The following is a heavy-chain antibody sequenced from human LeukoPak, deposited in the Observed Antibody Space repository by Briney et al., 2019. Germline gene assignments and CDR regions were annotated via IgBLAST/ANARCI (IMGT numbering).Heavy chain of an antibody. Sequence: GASVKVSCKASGYTFTSYATHWVRQAPGQRLEWMGWINAGNGNTKYSQKFQGRVTITRDTSASTAYMELSSLRSEDTAVYYCAREVAYYDFWSGYYAFGYWGQGTLVTVSS. CDR1: GYTFTSYA. CDR3: AREVAYYDFWSGYYAFGY. V-gene: IGHV1-3*01. CDR2: INAGNGNT. D-gene: IGHD3-3*01. J-gene: IGHJ4*02.